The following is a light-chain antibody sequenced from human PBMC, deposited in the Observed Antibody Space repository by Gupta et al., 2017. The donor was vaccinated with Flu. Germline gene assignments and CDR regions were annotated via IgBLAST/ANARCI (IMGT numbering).Light chain of an antibody. Sequence: QTVLTRPPSVSGSPGQRVITSRTGSSPNIGAGNDVHWYQQLPETAPNLLIYGNDNRPTGVPYRFSGSKSATSATVAITGLHAEAEDDYYCQSFDGCRRGSYVFGTGTKVTVL. CDR3: QSFDGCRRGSYV. V-gene: IGLV1-40*01. CDR1: SPNIGAGND. CDR2: GND. J-gene: IGLJ1*01.